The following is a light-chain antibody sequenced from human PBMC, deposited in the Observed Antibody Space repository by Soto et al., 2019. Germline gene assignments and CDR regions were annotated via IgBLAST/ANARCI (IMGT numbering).Light chain of an antibody. CDR1: SSDLASYNR. V-gene: IGLV2-18*02. Sequence: QSALTQPPSVSGSPGQSVTISCTGTSSDLASYNRVSWYQRPPGTGPKLVIYEVTNRPSGVSSRFSGSKSANTASLTISGLQADDEADYYCSSYTTSTTPVFGGGTKVTVL. CDR3: SSYTTSTTPV. CDR2: EVT. J-gene: IGLJ3*02.